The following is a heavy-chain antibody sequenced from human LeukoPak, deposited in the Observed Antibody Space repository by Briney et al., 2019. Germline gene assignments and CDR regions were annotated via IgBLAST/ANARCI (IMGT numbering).Heavy chain of an antibody. CDR1: GFTFSSYS. Sequence: GGSLRLSCAASGFTFSSYSMNWVRQAPGKGLEWVSSISSSSSSYIYYADSVKGRFTISRDNSKKTLYLRMNSLRAEDTAVYYCAKTVVPAAIEYYFDYWGQGTLVTVSS. V-gene: IGHV3-21*04. J-gene: IGHJ4*02. CDR3: AKTVVPAAIEYYFDY. CDR2: ISSSSSSYI. D-gene: IGHD2-2*01.